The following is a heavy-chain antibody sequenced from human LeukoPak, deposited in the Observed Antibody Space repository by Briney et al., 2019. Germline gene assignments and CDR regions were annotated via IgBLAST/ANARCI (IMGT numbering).Heavy chain of an antibody. D-gene: IGHD6-13*01. CDR1: RGTFSSYA. Sequence: SVKVSCKASRGTFSSYAISWVRQAPGQGLEWMGGIIPIFGTANYAQKFQGRVTITADESTSTAYMELSSLRSEDTAVYYCATRIAAAGTDPYAFDIWGQGTMVTVSS. J-gene: IGHJ3*02. V-gene: IGHV1-69*13. CDR3: ATRIAAAGTDPYAFDI. CDR2: IIPIFGTA.